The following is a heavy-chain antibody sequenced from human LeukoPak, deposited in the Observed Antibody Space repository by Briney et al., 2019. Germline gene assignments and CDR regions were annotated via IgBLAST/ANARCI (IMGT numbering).Heavy chain of an antibody. D-gene: IGHD6-13*01. CDR2: ISSSSSTI. CDR3: ARGPAVYSSSWYGFDY. Sequence: PGGSLRLSCAASGFTFSSYSMNWVRQAPGKGLEWVSYISSSSSTIYYADSVKGRFTISRDNAKNSLYLQMNSLRAEDTAVYYCARGPAVYSSSWYGFDYWGQGTLVTVSS. J-gene: IGHJ4*02. CDR1: GFTFSSYS. V-gene: IGHV3-48*04.